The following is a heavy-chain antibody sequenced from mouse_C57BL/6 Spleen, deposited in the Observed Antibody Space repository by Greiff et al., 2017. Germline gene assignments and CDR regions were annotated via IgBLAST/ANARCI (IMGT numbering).Heavy chain of an antibody. Sequence: QVQLKQPGAELVMPGASVKLSCKASGYTFTSYWMHWVKQRPGQGLEWIGEIDPSDSYTNYNQKFKGKSTLTVDKSSSTAYMQLSSLTSEDSAVYYCARQKGRNYAMDYWGQGTSVTVSS. V-gene: IGHV1-69*01. CDR3: ARQKGRNYAMDY. J-gene: IGHJ4*01. CDR1: GYTFTSYW. CDR2: IDPSDSYT.